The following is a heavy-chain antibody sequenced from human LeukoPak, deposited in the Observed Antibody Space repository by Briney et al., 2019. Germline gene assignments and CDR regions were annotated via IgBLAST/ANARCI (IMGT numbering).Heavy chain of an antibody. CDR2: TREDGGER. Sequence: GGSLRLSCAASGFSFSRYWMTWVRQAPGKGLEWVANTREDGGERYYVDSVKGRFTISRDNAKNSLYLQINGLRVEDTAVYYCARVARLGDAFDIWGQGTMVTVSS. J-gene: IGHJ3*02. D-gene: IGHD2-21*01. CDR3: ARVARLGDAFDI. CDR1: GFSFSRYW. V-gene: IGHV3-7*01.